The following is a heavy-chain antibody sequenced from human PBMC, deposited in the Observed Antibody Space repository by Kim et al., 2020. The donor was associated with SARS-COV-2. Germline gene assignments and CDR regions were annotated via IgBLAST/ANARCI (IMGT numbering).Heavy chain of an antibody. CDR2: ISSSGSYI. CDR1: GFTFSSYS. V-gene: IGHV3-21*01. CDR3: ARDRGYGGDFRSVDDAFDI. Sequence: GGSLRLSCAASGFTFSSYSMNWVRQAPGKGLEWVSSISSSGSYIYYADSLKGRFIISRDNAKNSLYLQMNSLRTEDTAVYYCARDRGYGGDFRSVDDAFDIWGQGTMVTVSS. J-gene: IGHJ3*02. D-gene: IGHD2-21*02.